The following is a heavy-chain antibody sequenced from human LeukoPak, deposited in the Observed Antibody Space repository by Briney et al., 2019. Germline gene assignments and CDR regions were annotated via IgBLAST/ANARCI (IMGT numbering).Heavy chain of an antibody. CDR1: GFTFSSNA. Sequence: GGSLRLSCAASGFTFSSNAMHWVRQAPGKGLEWVAVITYDGSNKYYADSVKGRFTISRDNSKNTLYLQMNSLTAEDTAVYYCAKDQGVYYYGSGSYSIDYWGQGTLVTVSS. J-gene: IGHJ4*02. CDR3: AKDQGVYYYGSGSYSIDY. V-gene: IGHV3-30-3*01. D-gene: IGHD3-10*01. CDR2: ITYDGSNK.